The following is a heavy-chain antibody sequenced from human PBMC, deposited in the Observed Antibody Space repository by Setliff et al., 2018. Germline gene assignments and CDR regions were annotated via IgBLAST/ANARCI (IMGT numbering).Heavy chain of an antibody. CDR3: ARVRWDRESFDI. J-gene: IGHJ3*02. V-gene: IGHV4-31*03. Sequence: SETLSLTCTVSGGSFSSGGYYWNWIRQHPGKGLEWIGYIYYSGTTYSNPTLKSRVTISVDTSKSQFSLNLTSVTASDTAIYYCARVRWDRESFDIWGQGTMVTVSS. CDR1: GGSFSSGGYY. D-gene: IGHD1-26*01. CDR2: IYYSGTT.